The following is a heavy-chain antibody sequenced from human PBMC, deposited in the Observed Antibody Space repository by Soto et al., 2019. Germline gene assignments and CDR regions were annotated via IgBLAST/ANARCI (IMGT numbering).Heavy chain of an antibody. Sequence: QVQLVESGGGVVQPGRSLRLSCAASGFSFTTYSMHWVRQAPGKGLEWVAVMSSDGTEKHYADSVKGRFTISRDTSKNTLYLQMNSLREEDTAVYYCAKQHNRGSNFESWGQGALVTVSS. CDR1: GFSFTTYS. CDR2: MSSDGTEK. V-gene: IGHV3-30*18. J-gene: IGHJ4*02. D-gene: IGHD6-13*01. CDR3: AKQHNRGSNFES.